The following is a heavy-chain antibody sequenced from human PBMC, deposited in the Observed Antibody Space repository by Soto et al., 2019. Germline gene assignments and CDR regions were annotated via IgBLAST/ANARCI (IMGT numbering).Heavy chain of an antibody. D-gene: IGHD1-7*01. CDR1: GGTFSSYA. J-gene: IGHJ4*02. V-gene: IGHV1-69*01. Sequence: QVQLVQSGAEVKKPGSSVKVSCKASGGTFSSYAISWVRQAPGQGLEWMGGIIPIFGTANYAQKFQGRVTITADESTSTAYMELSSLRSEDTALYYCAREYNWNYPQHVFDYWGQGTLVTVSS. CDR2: IIPIFGTA. CDR3: AREYNWNYPQHVFDY.